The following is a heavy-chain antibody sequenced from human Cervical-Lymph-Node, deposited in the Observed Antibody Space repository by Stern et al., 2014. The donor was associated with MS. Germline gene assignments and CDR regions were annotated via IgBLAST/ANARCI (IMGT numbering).Heavy chain of an antibody. CDR3: ARERSIHYPAFAP. CDR1: GGSFKSYA. Sequence: VQLLESGAEVKKPGSSVRVSCKASGGSFKSYAFNWLRQAPGQGLEWMGDIVPMFAKANYAQNFQGRVTVTADEATNTVYMELSFLTSEDTAVYYCARERSIHYPAFAPWGQGTLVTVSS. CDR2: IVPMFAKA. V-gene: IGHV1-69*01. J-gene: IGHJ5*02. D-gene: IGHD3-10*01.